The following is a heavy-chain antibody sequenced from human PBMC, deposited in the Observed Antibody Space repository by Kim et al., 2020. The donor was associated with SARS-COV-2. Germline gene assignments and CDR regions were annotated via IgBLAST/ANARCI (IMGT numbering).Heavy chain of an antibody. D-gene: IGHD5-12*01. V-gene: IGHV3-23*01. CDR1: GFTFSSYA. CDR3: AKSCGYSGYDYPYYFDY. Sequence: GGSLRLSCAASGFTFSSYAMSWVRQAPGKGLEWVSAISGSGGSTYYADSVKGRFTISRDNSKNTLYLQMNSLRAEDTAVYYCAKSCGYSGYDYPYYFDYWGQGTLVTVSS. CDR2: ISGSGGST. J-gene: IGHJ4*02.